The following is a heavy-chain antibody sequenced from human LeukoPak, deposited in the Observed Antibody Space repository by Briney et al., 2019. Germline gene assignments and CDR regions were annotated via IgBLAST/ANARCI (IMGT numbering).Heavy chain of an antibody. Sequence: ASVKVSCKASGYTFTSYYMHWVRQAPGQGLEWMGIINPSGGSTSYAQEFQGRVTMTRDMSTSTVYMELSSLRSEDTAVYYCARDSYYSSSSLGFDYWGQGTLVTVSS. V-gene: IGHV1-46*01. J-gene: IGHJ4*02. CDR3: ARDSYYSSSSLGFDY. D-gene: IGHD6-6*01. CDR2: INPSGGST. CDR1: GYTFTSYY.